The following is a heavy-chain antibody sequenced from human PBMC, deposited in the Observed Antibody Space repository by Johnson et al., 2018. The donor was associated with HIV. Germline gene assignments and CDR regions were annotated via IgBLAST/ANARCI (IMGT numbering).Heavy chain of an antibody. J-gene: IGHJ3*02. D-gene: IGHD3-16*01. CDR3: ASQVRGLRLGVDAFDI. CDR1: GFTFSSYS. V-gene: IGHV3-30*04. Sequence: HVQLVESGGGVVQPGRSLRLSCAASGFTFSSYSMHWVRQAPGRGLEWVAVISYDGNSKYYADSVRGRFTISRDNSKNTLYLQMNKLRAEDTAVYFCASQVRGLRLGVDAFDIWGQGTMVTVSS. CDR2: ISYDGNSK.